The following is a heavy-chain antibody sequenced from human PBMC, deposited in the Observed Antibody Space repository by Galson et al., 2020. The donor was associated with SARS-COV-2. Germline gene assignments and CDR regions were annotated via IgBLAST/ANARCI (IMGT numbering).Heavy chain of an antibody. V-gene: IGHV6-1*01. CDR2: TYYRSKWYN. CDR3: ARDFQYSIDY. Sequence: SQTLSLTCAISRDSVPSDSAAWNWIRQSPSRGLEWLGRTYYRSKWYNDYVQSVESRITIKPDTSRNQFSLHLDSVTPEDTAIYYCARDFQYSIDYWSHGALVTVSP. CDR1: RDSVPSDSAA. D-gene: IGHD6-13*01. J-gene: IGHJ4*01.